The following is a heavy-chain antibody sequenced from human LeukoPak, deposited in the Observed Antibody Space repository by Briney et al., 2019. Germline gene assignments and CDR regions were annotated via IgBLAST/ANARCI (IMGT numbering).Heavy chain of an antibody. J-gene: IGHJ4*02. D-gene: IGHD2-2*01. Sequence: GGSLRLSCAASGFTFSTYAMSWVRQAPGKGLECVSAISSTSGSIYYADSVKGRFTISRDNSKNTLYLQMNSLRAEDTAVYYCAKNCFTSGAVVVPAAGLSWGQGTLVTVSS. V-gene: IGHV3-23*01. CDR3: AKNCFTSGAVVVPAAGLS. CDR2: ISSTSGSI. CDR1: GFTFSTYA.